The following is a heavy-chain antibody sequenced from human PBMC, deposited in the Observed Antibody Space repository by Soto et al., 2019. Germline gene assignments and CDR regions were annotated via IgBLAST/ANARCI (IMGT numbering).Heavy chain of an antibody. CDR3: ARVVGVYGDPQYFQH. V-gene: IGHV4-30-2*01. D-gene: IGHD4-17*01. CDR1: GGSISSGAYS. Sequence: QVQLQESGSGLVKPSQTLSLTCGVSGGSISSGAYSWSWIRQPPGKGLEWIGYIYHSGSTYYNPSLKSRVTMSVDRSKHQFPLNVSSVTAADTAVYYCARVVGVYGDPQYFQHWGQGTLVTVSS. J-gene: IGHJ1*01. CDR2: IYHSGST.